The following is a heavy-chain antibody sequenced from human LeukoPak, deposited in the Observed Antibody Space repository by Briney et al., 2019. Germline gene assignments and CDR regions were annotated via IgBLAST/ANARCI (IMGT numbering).Heavy chain of an antibody. CDR1: GGSISSYY. Sequence: SETLSLTCTVSGGSISSYYWSWIRQPPGKGLEWIGYIYYSGSTNYNPSLKSRVTISVDTSKNQFSLKLSSVTAADTAVYYCARPRGANWFDPWGQGTLVTVSS. J-gene: IGHJ5*02. CDR3: ARPRGANWFDP. V-gene: IGHV4-59*08. CDR2: IYYSGST.